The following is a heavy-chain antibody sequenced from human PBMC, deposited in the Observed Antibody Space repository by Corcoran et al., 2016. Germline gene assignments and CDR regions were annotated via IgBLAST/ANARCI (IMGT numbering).Heavy chain of an antibody. CDR2: TYYRSKWYN. D-gene: IGHD2-15*01. Sequence: QVQLQPSGPVLVKPSQTLSLTFAISADSVSSNSAACNWIRQSPSRCLEWLGRTYYRSKWYNDYAVSVKSRITINPDTSKNQFSLQLNSVTPEDTAVYYCARGRVAFDYWGQGTLVTVSS. V-gene: IGHV6-1*01. CDR1: ADSVSSNSAA. J-gene: IGHJ4*02. CDR3: ARGRVAFDY.